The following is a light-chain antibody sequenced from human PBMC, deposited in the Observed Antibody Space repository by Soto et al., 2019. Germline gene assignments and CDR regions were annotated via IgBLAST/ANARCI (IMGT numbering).Light chain of an antibody. CDR2: GAS. Sequence: EIVLTQSPGTLSLSPGERATLSCRASQSVSISYLAWYQQKPGQAPRLLIYGASSRATGIPDRFSGSGSVTDFTLTISRLESEDFAVYYCQQYGSSPTWTFGQGTKVVIK. V-gene: IGKV3-20*01. CDR3: QQYGSSPTWT. J-gene: IGKJ1*01. CDR1: QSVSISY.